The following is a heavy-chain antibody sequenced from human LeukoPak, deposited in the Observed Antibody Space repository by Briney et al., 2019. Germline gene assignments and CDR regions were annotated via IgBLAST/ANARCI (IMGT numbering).Heavy chain of an antibody. J-gene: IGHJ3*02. CDR3: ARRNDSDI. V-gene: IGHV4-59*08. Sequence: SETLSLTCTVSGGSISGDHWNWIRQPPGKGLEWIGYIYYSGNTNYNPSLKSRVTISVDTSKNQFSLKLSSVTAADTAVYYCARRNDSDIWGQGTMVTVSS. CDR2: IYYSGNT. CDR1: GGSISGDH.